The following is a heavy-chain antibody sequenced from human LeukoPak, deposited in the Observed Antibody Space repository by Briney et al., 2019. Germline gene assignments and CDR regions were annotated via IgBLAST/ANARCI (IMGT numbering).Heavy chain of an antibody. CDR3: ARAGRYVVRGVDGNMDV. D-gene: IGHD3-10*01. CDR2: ISSSGSTI. J-gene: IGHJ6*03. V-gene: IGHV3-48*03. CDR1: GFTFSSYE. Sequence: GGSLRLSCAASGFTFSSYEMNWVRQAPGKGLEWVSYISSSGSTIYYADSVKGRFTVSRDNAKNSLYLQMNSLRAEDTAVYYCARAGRYVVRGVDGNMDVWGKGTTVTVSS.